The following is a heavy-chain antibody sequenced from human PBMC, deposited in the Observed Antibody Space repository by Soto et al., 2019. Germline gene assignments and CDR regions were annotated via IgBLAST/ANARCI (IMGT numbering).Heavy chain of an antibody. CDR2: ISPASGDT. D-gene: IGHD3-10*01. CDR1: GYTFTGYY. V-gene: IGHV1-2*02. CDR3: ARALKSGGGY. J-gene: IGHJ4*02. Sequence: QVQLVQSGAEVKKPGASVKVSCKASGYTFTGYYIHWVRQAPGQGLEWMGWISPASGDTNCAQKFQGRLTMTRDTSISTAYMELSRLISDDTAVYYCARALKSGGGYWGQGTLVTVSS.